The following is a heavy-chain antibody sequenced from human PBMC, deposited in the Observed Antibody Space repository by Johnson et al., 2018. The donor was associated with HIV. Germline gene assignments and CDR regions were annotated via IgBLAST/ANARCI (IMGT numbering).Heavy chain of an antibody. CDR2: ISYDGSNK. Sequence: QVQLVESGGGVVQPGRSLRLSCAASGFTFSSYAMGWVRQAPGKGLEWVAVISYDGSNKYYADSVKGRFTISRDNSKNTLYLQMNSLRAEDTAVYYCAKDRAHSSNYLDAFDIWGQGTMVTVSS. V-gene: IGHV3-30*18. CDR3: AKDRAHSSNYLDAFDI. CDR1: GFTFSSYA. D-gene: IGHD3-22*01. J-gene: IGHJ3*02.